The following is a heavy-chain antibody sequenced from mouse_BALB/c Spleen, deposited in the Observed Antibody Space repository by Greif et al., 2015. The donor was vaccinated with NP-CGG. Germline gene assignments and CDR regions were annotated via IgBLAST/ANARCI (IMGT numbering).Heavy chain of an antibody. D-gene: IGHD4-1*01. CDR1: GYTFTDYY. CDR3: ARRTGTEAMDY. CDR2: IYPGSGNT. Sequence: VQRVESGPELVKPGASVKISCKASGYTFTDYYINWVSQKPGQGLEWIGWIYPGSGNTKYNEKFKGKATLTVDTSSSTAYMQFSSLTSEDTAVYFCARRTGTEAMDYWGQGTSVTVSS. J-gene: IGHJ4*01. V-gene: IGHV1-84*02.